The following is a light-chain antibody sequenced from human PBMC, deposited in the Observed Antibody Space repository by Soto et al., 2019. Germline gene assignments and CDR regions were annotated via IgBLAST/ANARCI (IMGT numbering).Light chain of an antibody. CDR2: DSS. CDR3: QEYAVSST. V-gene: IGKV3D-20*01. Sequence: IGLTQSPSTLSLSTGERATLSCGASQSVGTYIAWYKQKPGLAPRLVIFDSSTRATGIPDRFSGSGSGTDFTITICRLEHEDFAVYYCQEYAVSSTFGQGTKVDI. J-gene: IGKJ1*01. CDR1: QSVGTY.